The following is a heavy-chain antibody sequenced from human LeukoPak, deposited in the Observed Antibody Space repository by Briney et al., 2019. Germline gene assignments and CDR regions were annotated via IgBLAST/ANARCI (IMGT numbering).Heavy chain of an antibody. Sequence: SETLSLTCTVDGGSFCGSHLSWIRQSPERGLEWIAEIDHTGETHYNPSLKSRVTLSLDMTKSHFSLGLRSLTAADTAVYYCARGYYFDYWGRGTLVTVS. J-gene: IGHJ4*02. CDR3: ARGYYFDY. CDR2: IDHTGET. CDR1: GGSFCGSH. V-gene: IGHV4-34*01.